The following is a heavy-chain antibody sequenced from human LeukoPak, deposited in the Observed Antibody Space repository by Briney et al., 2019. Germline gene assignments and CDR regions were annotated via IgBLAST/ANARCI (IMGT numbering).Heavy chain of an antibody. CDR3: ARENRGIITRPIDY. CDR2: INWNGGST. Sequence: PGGSLRLSCAASGFTFDDYGMSWVRQAPGKGLEWVSGINWNGGSTGYADSVKGRFTMSRDNAKNSLYLQMNSLRAEDTAVYLCARENRGIITRPIDYWGQGTLVTVSS. V-gene: IGHV3-20*04. J-gene: IGHJ4*02. CDR1: GFTFDDYG. D-gene: IGHD3-10*01.